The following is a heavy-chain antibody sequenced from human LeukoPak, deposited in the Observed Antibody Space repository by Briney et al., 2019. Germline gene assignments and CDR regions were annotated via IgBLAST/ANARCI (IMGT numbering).Heavy chain of an antibody. CDR3: ARWIRD. CDR1: GGSFSGYY. V-gene: IGHV4-34*01. CDR2: INHSGST. Sequence: NPSETLSLTCAVYGGSFSGYYWSWIRQPPGKGLEWIGEINHSGSTNYNPSLKSRVTISVDTSKNQFSLKLSSVTAADTAVYYCARWIRDWGQGTLVTVSS. J-gene: IGHJ4*02. D-gene: IGHD3-10*01.